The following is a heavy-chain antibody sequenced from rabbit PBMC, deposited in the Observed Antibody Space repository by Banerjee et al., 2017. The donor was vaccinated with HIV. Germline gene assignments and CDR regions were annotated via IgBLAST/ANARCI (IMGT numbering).Heavy chain of an antibody. D-gene: IGHD4-1*01. CDR3: ARDLAGVIGWNFNL. V-gene: IGHV1S40*01. Sequence: GLEWIGCIDYSSNKWYANWAKGRFTISKTSSTTVTLQMTSLTAADTATYFCARDLAGVIGWNFNLWGPGTLVTVS. CDR2: IDYSSNK. J-gene: IGHJ4*01.